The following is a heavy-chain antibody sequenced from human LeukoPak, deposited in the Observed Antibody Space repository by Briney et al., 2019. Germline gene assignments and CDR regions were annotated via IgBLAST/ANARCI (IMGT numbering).Heavy chain of an antibody. D-gene: IGHD3-9*01. CDR3: ARDPPYYDILTGFRPYYMDV. Sequence: SETLSLTCTVSGYSITSGYYWGWIRQPPGKGLEWIGSIYYSGSTYYNSSPKSRVTISVDTSKNQFSLKLSSVTAADTAVYYCARDPPYYDILTGFRPYYMDVWGKGTTVTVSS. CDR1: GYSITSGYY. J-gene: IGHJ6*03. CDR2: IYYSGST. V-gene: IGHV4-38-2*02.